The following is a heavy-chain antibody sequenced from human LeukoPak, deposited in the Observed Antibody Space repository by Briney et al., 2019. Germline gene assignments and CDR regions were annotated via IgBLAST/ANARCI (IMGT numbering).Heavy chain of an antibody. J-gene: IGHJ4*02. CDR3: ARDKYYDSSGYYSLAY. V-gene: IGHV3-21*01. D-gene: IGHD3-22*01. CDR2: ISSSSSYI. CDR1: GFTFSSYS. Sequence: GGSLRLSCAASGFTFSSYSMNWVRQAPGKGLEWVSSISSSSSYIYYADSVEGRFTISRDNAKNSLYLQMNSLRAEDTAVYYCARDKYYDSSGYYSLAYWGQGTLVTVSS.